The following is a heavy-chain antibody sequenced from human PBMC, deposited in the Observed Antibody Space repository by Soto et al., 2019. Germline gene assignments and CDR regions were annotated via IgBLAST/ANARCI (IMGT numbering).Heavy chain of an antibody. D-gene: IGHD3-3*01. CDR3: AKAGYYDFWSGYYEYGMDV. CDR2: ISYDGSNK. CDR1: GFTFSSYG. Sequence: QVQLVESGGGVVQPGRSLRLSCAASGFTFSSYGMHWVRQAPGKGLEWVAVISYDGSNKYYADSVKGRFTISRDNSKNTLYLQMNSLRAEDTAVYYCAKAGYYDFWSGYYEYGMDVWGQGTTVTVSS. V-gene: IGHV3-30*18. J-gene: IGHJ6*02.